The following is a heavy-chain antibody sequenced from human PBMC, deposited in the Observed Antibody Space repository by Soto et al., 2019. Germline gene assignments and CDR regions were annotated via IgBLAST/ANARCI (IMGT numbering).Heavy chain of an antibody. V-gene: IGHV3-23*01. CDR1: GFTFSSYA. CDR2: ISGSGGST. Sequence: GWSLRLSCAASGFTFSSYAMSWVRQAPGKGLEWVSAISGSGGSTYYADSVKGRFTISRDNSKNTLYLQMNSLRAEDTAVYYCAKDPPSYYYDSSGYYCDWGQGTRVTVSA. D-gene: IGHD3-22*01. J-gene: IGHJ1*01. CDR3: AKDPPSYYYDSSGYYCD.